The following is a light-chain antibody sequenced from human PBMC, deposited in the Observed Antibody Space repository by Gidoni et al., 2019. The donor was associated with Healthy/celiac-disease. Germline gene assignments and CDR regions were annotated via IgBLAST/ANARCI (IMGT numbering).Light chain of an antibody. Sequence: SAMTQPASVPASPGQSITISCTGTSSDVGGYNYVSWYQQHPGKAPKLLIYDVSNRPSGVSNRFSGSKSGNTASLTISGLQAEDEADYYCSSYTSSSTVVFGGGTKLTVL. CDR2: DVS. J-gene: IGLJ2*01. CDR1: SSDVGGYNY. V-gene: IGLV2-14*01. CDR3: SSYTSSSTVV.